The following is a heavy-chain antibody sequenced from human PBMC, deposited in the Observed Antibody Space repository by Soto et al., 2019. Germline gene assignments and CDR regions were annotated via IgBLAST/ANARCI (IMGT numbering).Heavy chain of an antibody. CDR1: GGSFRGYY. D-gene: IGHD4-4*01. V-gene: IGHV4-34*01. J-gene: IGHJ4*02. CDR3: ARDVLYSKTDC. Sequence: QVQLQQWGAGLLKPSETLSLTCAVYGGSFRGYYWSWIRQPPGKGLEWIGEINHSGSTNYNPSLKSRVNLSVDTSKNQFSLKLSSVTAAATGVYYCARDVLYSKTDCGGQGSLVTVAS. CDR2: INHSGST.